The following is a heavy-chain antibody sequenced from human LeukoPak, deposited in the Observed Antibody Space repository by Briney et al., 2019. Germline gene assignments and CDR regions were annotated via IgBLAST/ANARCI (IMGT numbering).Heavy chain of an antibody. CDR3: GGQHSSGWWGN. CDR2: VFHTGST. Sequence: SETLSLTCSVSGGSMDSGIYYWSWIRQPPGKGLEWIGYVFHTGSTSYNPSLKSRVTMSLDMSKNHFSMSLTSVTAADTAVYSRGGQHSSGWWGNWGQGTLVTVSS. CDR1: GGSMDSGIYY. D-gene: IGHD6-19*01. J-gene: IGHJ4*02. V-gene: IGHV4-30-2*01.